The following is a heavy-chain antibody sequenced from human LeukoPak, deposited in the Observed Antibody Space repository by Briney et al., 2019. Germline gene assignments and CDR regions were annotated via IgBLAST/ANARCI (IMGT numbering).Heavy chain of an antibody. D-gene: IGHD6-6*01. J-gene: IGHJ5*02. Sequence: GGSLRLSCAASGFTFSSYAMHWVRQAPGKGLEWVAVISYDGSDKYYADSVKGRFTISRDNSKNTLYLQMNSLRAEDTAVYYCARGYSSSWDWFDPWGQGTLVTVSS. CDR1: GFTFSSYA. CDR3: ARGYSSSWDWFDP. V-gene: IGHV3-30-3*01. CDR2: ISYDGSDK.